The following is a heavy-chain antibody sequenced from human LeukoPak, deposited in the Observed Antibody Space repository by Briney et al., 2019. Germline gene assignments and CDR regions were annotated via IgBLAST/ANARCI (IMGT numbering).Heavy chain of an antibody. J-gene: IGHJ4*02. CDR3: ARGSVVIFPYSSPYYFDY. CDR1: GYTFTSYD. D-gene: IGHD6-6*01. CDR2: MNPNSGNT. Sequence: ASVKVSCKASGYTFTSYDINWVRQATGQGLEWMGWMNPNSGNTGYAQKFQGRVTITRNTSISTAYMELSNLRSEDTAVYYCARGSVVIFPYSSPYYFDYWGQGTLVTVSS. V-gene: IGHV1-8*03.